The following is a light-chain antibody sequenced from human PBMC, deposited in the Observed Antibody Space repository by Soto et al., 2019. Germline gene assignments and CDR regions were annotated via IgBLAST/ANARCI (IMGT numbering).Light chain of an antibody. Sequence: EIVMTQSPATLSVSPGERATLSCRASQSVSSNLAWYRQKPCHAPSLLIYGASTRGTGIPARFSGSGSGTEFTLTISSLQSEDFAVSYCQQYNNWPRTFGQGTKVEIK. J-gene: IGKJ1*01. V-gene: IGKV3-15*01. CDR1: QSVSSN. CDR3: QQYNNWPRT. CDR2: GAS.